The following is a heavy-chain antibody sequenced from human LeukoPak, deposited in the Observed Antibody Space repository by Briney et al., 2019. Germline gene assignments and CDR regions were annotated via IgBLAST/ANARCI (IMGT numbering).Heavy chain of an antibody. V-gene: IGHV6-1*01. CDR1: GDSVSSNSAA. J-gene: IGHJ5*02. CDR2: TYYRSKWYN. Sequence: SQTLSLTCAISGDSVSSNSAAWNWIRQSPSRGLEWLGRTYYRSKWYNDYAVSVKSRITINPDTSKNQFSLQLNSVTPEDTAVYYCARAQYYDSGDFLSPPTFNWFDPWGQGTLVTVSS. CDR3: ARAQYYDSGDFLSPPTFNWFDP. D-gene: IGHD3-22*01.